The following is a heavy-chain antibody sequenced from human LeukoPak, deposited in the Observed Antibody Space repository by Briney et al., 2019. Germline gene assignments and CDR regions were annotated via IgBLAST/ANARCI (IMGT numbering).Heavy chain of an antibody. CDR1: GFTFSIYW. CDR3: ASALYANSCL. J-gene: IGHJ4*02. V-gene: IGHV3-7*01. D-gene: IGHD2-8*01. Sequence: GGSLRLSCAASGFTFSIYWMSWVRQAPGKGLEWVATVKPDGSKTYYMDSVKGRFSVSRDNAENSLYLQMNSLRAEDTAVYYCASALYANSCLWGQGTLVTVSS. CDR2: VKPDGSKT.